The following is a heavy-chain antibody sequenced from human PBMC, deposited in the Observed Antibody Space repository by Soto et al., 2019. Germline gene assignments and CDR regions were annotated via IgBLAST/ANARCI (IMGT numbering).Heavy chain of an antibody. CDR3: ARRRASDYGGNHHPYYFDR. J-gene: IGHJ4*02. D-gene: IGHD4-17*01. V-gene: IGHV4-39*01. CDR2: ISYSGRT. Sequence: SETLSLTCTVSGASIITDNYFWVWIRQSRRRGLELIGSISYSGRTYDNPSLQSRVTISIDASKNQFSLKLTSVTTADTAVYYCARRRASDYGGNHHPYYFDRWGQGALVTVS. CDR1: GASIITDNYF.